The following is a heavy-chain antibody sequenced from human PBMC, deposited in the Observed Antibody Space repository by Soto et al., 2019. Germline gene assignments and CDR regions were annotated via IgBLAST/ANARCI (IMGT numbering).Heavy chain of an antibody. CDR3: ARDNSAAHGGLDH. J-gene: IGHJ1*01. V-gene: IGHV1-46*04. CDR1: GYTFTNYY. D-gene: IGHD1-1*01. Sequence: AAVKVSCKSSGYTFTNYYLHWVRQAPGQGLEWVGMINPSARSASYAQKLRGRLTMDRDTSTTTVYMELSRLTFEDTAVYFCARDNSAAHGGLDHRGQGSLITVYS. CDR2: INPSARSA.